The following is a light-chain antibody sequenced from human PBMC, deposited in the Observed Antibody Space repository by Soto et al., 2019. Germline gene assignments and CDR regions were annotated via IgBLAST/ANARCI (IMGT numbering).Light chain of an antibody. CDR2: GVR. J-gene: IGLJ1*01. V-gene: IGLV2-14*01. Sequence: QSVLTQPASVSGSPGQSITISGTGTSGDFGGYNYVSWYQHHPGKAPKTLIYGVRNRPPGVSYRFSGPKSGNTASLTISGLQAEDEADYYCSSYTSNSTYVFGTGTKLTVL. CDR3: SSYTSNSTYV. CDR1: SGDFGGYNY.